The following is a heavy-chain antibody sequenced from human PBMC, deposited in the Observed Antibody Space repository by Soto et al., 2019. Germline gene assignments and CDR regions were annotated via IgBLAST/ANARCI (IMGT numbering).Heavy chain of an antibody. CDR3: ARDQARLAQNWFAP. Sequence: LRLSCAASGFTFSSYGMHWVRQAPGKGLEWVAVIWYDGSNKYYADSVKGRFTISRDNSKNTLYLQMNSLRAEDTAVYYCARDQARLAQNWFAPWGQGTLVTVSS. CDR2: IWYDGSNK. J-gene: IGHJ5*02. V-gene: IGHV3-33*01. CDR1: GFTFSSYG.